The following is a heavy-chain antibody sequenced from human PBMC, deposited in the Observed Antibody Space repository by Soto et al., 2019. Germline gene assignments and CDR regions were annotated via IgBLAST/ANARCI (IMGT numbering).Heavy chain of an antibody. D-gene: IGHD6-6*01. Sequence: EVQLLESGGGLVQPGESLRLSCAASGFTFSSYAMSRVRQAPGKGLEWVSVISGSDDSTYYADSVKGRFTISRDNSKNPLDLQMNSPRAEDTAVYYWAKRSSSSTFDYWGQGTLVTVSS. CDR2: ISGSDDST. CDR1: GFTFSSYA. V-gene: IGHV3-23*01. CDR3: AKRSSSSTFDY. J-gene: IGHJ4*02.